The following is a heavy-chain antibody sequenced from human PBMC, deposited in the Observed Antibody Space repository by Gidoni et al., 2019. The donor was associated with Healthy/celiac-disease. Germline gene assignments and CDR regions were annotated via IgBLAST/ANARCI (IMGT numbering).Heavy chain of an antibody. J-gene: IGHJ4*02. Sequence: QVQLQESGPGLVKPSETLSLTCTVPGGSISSYYWSWIRQPPGKGLEWIGYIYYSGSTNYNPSLKSRVTISVDTSKNQFSLKLSSVTAADTAVYYCARGGTYSSSWYYFDYWGQGTLVTVSS. CDR1: GGSISSYY. D-gene: IGHD6-13*01. CDR2: IYYSGST. CDR3: ARGGTYSSSWYYFDY. V-gene: IGHV4-59*01.